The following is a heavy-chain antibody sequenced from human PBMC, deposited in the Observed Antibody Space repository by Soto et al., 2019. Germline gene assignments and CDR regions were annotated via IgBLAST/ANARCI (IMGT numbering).Heavy chain of an antibody. J-gene: IGHJ4*02. Sequence: QVQLQESGPGLVKPSETLSLTCTVSGGSISVYYWSWIRQPPGKGLEWIGYIYYSGSTNYNPSLKXRVTISVDTSKNQFSLKLSSVTAADTAVYYCARGGWSHSDYWGQGTLVTVSS. D-gene: IGHD3-3*01. CDR2: IYYSGST. CDR1: GGSISVYY. V-gene: IGHV4-59*08. CDR3: ARGGWSHSDY.